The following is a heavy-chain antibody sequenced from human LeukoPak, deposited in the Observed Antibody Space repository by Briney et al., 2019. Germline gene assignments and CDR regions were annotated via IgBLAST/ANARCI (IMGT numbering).Heavy chain of an antibody. V-gene: IGHV3-7*01. D-gene: IGHD5-18*01. J-gene: IGHJ6*02. CDR2: IKQDRSEK. Sequence: GGSLRLSCAASGFTFSDYWMSWLRQAPGKGLEWVANIKQDRSEKYYVESVEGRVSISRDNAKNSLFLQMNSLRADDTAMYYCARRLMDTAMAYYYYYALDVWGQGTTVTVSS. CDR1: GFTFSDYW. CDR3: ARRLMDTAMAYYYYYALDV.